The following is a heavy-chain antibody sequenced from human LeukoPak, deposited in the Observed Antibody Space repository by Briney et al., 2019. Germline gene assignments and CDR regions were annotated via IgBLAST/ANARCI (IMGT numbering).Heavy chain of an antibody. J-gene: IGHJ4*02. CDR1: GYTFTSYG. Sequence: ASVKVSCKASGYTFTSYGISWVRQAPGQGLEWMGWIIAYIGNTNYAQKLQGRVTMTTDTSTSTAYMELRSLRSVDTAVYYCARDNRLYYDDSRGNYFRNPTDYWGQRTLVTVSS. CDR2: IIAYIGNT. CDR3: ARDNRLYYDDSRGNYFRNPTDY. D-gene: IGHD3-22*01. V-gene: IGHV1-18*01.